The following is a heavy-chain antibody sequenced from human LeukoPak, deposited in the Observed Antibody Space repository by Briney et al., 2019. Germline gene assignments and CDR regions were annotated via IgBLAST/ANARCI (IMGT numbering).Heavy chain of an antibody. CDR3: AVDSSGYSAAAFDI. CDR2: IYYSGST. D-gene: IGHD3-22*01. V-gene: IGHV4-39*01. Sequence: SETLSLTCTVSGGSISSSSYYWGWIRQPPGKGLEWIGSIYYSGSTYYNPSLKSRVTISVDTSKNQFSLKLSSVTAADTAVYYCAVDSSGYSAAAFDIWGQGTMVTVSS. CDR1: GGSISSSSYY. J-gene: IGHJ3*02.